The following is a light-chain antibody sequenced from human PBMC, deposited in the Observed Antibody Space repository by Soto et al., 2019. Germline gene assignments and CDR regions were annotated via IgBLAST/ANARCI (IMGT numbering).Light chain of an antibody. CDR1: QSVRSSY. CDR3: QQYDNSAPLS. V-gene: IGKV3D-20*01. Sequence: EILLTQSPATLSLSPGDRATLSCGASQSVRSSYVAWYQQKAGLAPRLLIYDGSSRASGIPDRFSGSGSGTDFTLTIGRLEPEDFALYYCQQYDNSAPLSFGGGTKV. CDR2: DGS. J-gene: IGKJ4*01.